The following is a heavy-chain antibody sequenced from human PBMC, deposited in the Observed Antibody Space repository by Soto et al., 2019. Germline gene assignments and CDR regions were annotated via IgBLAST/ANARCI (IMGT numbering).Heavy chain of an antibody. Sequence: QEQLLESGGGVVQPGRSLTLSCAASGFTFSANAMHWVRQAPGKGLEWVAVIAYDGTIKIYRDSVKGRFTISRDDSKSTLYLQMNSLRPEDTAVYYCARDKIKGAPDYLDSWGQGTLVTVSS. CDR2: IAYDGTIK. D-gene: IGHD1-26*01. CDR3: ARDKIKGAPDYLDS. J-gene: IGHJ4*02. CDR1: GFTFSANA. V-gene: IGHV3-30-3*01.